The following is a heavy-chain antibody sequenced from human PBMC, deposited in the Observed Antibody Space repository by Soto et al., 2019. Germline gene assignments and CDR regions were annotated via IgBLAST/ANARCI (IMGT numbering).Heavy chain of an antibody. CDR1: GFTFSSYG. D-gene: IGHD5-18*01. CDR2: ISYDGSNK. CDR3: AKDRRGYSYGYPLGY. V-gene: IGHV3-30*18. Sequence: QVQLVESGGGVVQPGRSLRLSCAASGFTFSSYGMHWVCQAPGKGLEWVAVISYDGSNKYYAESVKGRFTISRDNSKNTLYLQMNSLRAEDTAVYYCAKDRRGYSYGYPLGYWGQGTLVTVSS. J-gene: IGHJ4*02.